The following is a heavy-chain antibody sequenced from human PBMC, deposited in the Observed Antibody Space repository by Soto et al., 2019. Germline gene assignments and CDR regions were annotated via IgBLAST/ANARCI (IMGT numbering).Heavy chain of an antibody. CDR3: ARGSHEYGSRSYYPYYYYGMDV. Sequence: ASVKVSCKASGGTFSSYAISWVRQAPGQGLEWMGGIIPIFGTANYAQKFQGRVTITADESTSTAYMELSSLRSEDTAVYYCARGSHEYGSRSYYPYYYYGMDVWGQGTTVTVSS. CDR1: GGTFSSYA. D-gene: IGHD3-10*01. J-gene: IGHJ6*02. V-gene: IGHV1-69*13. CDR2: IIPIFGTA.